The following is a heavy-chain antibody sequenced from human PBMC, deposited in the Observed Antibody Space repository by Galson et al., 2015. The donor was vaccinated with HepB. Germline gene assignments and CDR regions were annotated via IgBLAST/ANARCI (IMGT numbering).Heavy chain of an antibody. CDR3: GRDGGGRQVPPDY. J-gene: IGHJ4*02. CDR2: INAGNGDT. CDR1: GFTFVHYA. Sequence: SVKVSCKASGFTFVHYAMYWVRQAPGQRLEWMGYINAGNGDTKYSQKFQGRVSMTRDTSATTAYMELSSLRSEDTAVYYCGRDGGGRQVPPDYWGQGTLVIVSS. V-gene: IGHV1-3*01. D-gene: IGHD2-2*01.